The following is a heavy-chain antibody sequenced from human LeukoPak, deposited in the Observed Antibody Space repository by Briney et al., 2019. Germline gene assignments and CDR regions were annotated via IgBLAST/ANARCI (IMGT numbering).Heavy chain of an antibody. J-gene: IGHJ4*02. D-gene: IGHD2-2*01. V-gene: IGHV3-30*03. Sequence: GGSLRLSCAASGFTFRSYVMHWVRQAAGKGLEWVAVISYDESNNYSADSVKGRFTISRDNSKNTLYLQMNSLKTEDTAVYYCTASDHLYCSSSSCHFDYWGQGTLVTVAS. CDR2: ISYDESNN. CDR3: TASDHLYCSSSSCHFDY. CDR1: GFTFRSYV.